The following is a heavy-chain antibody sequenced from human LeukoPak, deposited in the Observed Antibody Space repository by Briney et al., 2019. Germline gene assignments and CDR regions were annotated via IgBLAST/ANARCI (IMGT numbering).Heavy chain of an antibody. CDR3: AVRRDGYNYGY. CDR2: IYHSGST. CDR1: GGSISSGGYY. D-gene: IGHD5-24*01. Sequence: PSETLSLTCTVSGGSISSGGYYWSWIRQPPGKGLEWIGEIYHSGSTNYNPPLKSRVTISVDKSKNQFSLKLSSATAADTAVYYCAVRRDGYNYGYWGQGTLVTVSS. J-gene: IGHJ4*02. V-gene: IGHV4-39*07.